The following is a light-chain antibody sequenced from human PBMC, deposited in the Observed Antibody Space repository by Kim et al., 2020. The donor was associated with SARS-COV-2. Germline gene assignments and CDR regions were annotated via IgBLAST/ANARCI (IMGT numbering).Light chain of an antibody. CDR3: GAWDSSMNAGV. Sequence: GPRSTVTCTGSRNNIGNRSVYWYQQIPGKAPVLVIYDDSDRPSGIPDRFSGSKSGNSATLGITRLEAGDEADYYCGAWDSSMNAGVFGGGTQVTVL. V-gene: IGLV1-51*02. J-gene: IGLJ3*02. CDR1: RNNIGNRS. CDR2: DDS.